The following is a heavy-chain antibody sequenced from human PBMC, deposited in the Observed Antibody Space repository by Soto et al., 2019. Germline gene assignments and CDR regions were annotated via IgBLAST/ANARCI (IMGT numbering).Heavy chain of an antibody. V-gene: IGHV3-23*01. CDR2: MSGSSSTT. J-gene: IGHJ5*02. CDR3: AKKQERARPRLIDP. Sequence: EVRLLESGGGLVKPGGSLRLSCATSGLTFSNYAMRWVRQAPGGGLEWVSSMSGSSSTTYYADSVRGRFTISRDRSKNTLYLRMSTLRAEAMALYYSAKKQERARPRLIDPWGKGTLVTVSP. CDR1: GLTFSNYA.